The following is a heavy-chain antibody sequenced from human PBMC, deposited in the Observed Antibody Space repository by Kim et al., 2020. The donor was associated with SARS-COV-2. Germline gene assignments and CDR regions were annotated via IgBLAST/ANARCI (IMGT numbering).Heavy chain of an antibody. CDR3: ARDTIAAAYRPYYYGVDV. CDR1: GGSISSYY. J-gene: IGHJ6*02. V-gene: IGHV4-59*01. D-gene: IGHD6-6*01. CDR2: IYYSGST. Sequence: SETLSLTCTVSGGSISSYYWSWIRQPPGKGLEWIGYIYYSGSTNYNPSLKSRVTISVDTSKNQFSLKLSSVTAADTAVYYCARDTIAAAYRPYYYGVDVWGQGTTVTVSS.